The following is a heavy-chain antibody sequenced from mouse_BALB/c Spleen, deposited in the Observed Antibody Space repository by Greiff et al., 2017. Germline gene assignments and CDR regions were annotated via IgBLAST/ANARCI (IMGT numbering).Heavy chain of an antibody. CDR2: IDPYNGGT. J-gene: IGHJ3*01. V-gene: IGHV1S135*01. CDR1: GYAFTSYN. Sequence: LVESGPELVKPGASVKVSCKASGYAFTSYNMYWVKQSHGKSLEWIGYIDPYNGGTSYNQKFKGKATLTVDKSSSTAYMHLNSLTSEDSAVYYCAREGSSGYPFAYWGQGTLVTVSA. D-gene: IGHD3-1*01. CDR3: AREGSSGYPFAY.